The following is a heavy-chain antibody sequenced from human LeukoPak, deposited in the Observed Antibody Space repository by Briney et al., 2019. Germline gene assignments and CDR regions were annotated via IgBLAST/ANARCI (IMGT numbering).Heavy chain of an antibody. Sequence: GSLRLSCAASGFTFSSYSMNWIRQPPGKGLEWIGEINHSGSTNYNPSLKSRVTISVDTSKNQFSLKLSSVTAADTAVYYCARAGYYDFWSGIGDYYYMDVWGKGTTVTVSS. CDR1: GFTFSSYS. D-gene: IGHD3-3*01. CDR2: INHSGST. V-gene: IGHV4-34*01. J-gene: IGHJ6*03. CDR3: ARAGYYDFWSGIGDYYYMDV.